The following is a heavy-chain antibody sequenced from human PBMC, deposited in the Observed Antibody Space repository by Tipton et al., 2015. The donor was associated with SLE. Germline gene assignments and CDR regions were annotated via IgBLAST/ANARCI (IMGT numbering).Heavy chain of an antibody. CDR2: IHSSGIT. Sequence: TLSLTCTVSAGSITSDYWNWIRQPPGKGLEWIGYIHSSGITNYNPSLKNRVTISIDMSRIHFSLHLDSVTAADTAVFYCARVRDDSGDFVFDSWGPGTLVTVSS. V-gene: IGHV4-59*01. J-gene: IGHJ4*02. D-gene: IGHD4-17*01. CDR3: ARVRDDSGDFVFDS. CDR1: AGSITSDY.